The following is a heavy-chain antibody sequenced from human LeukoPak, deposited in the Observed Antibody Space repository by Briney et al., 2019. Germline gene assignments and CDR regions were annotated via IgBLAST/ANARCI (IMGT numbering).Heavy chain of an antibody. D-gene: IGHD5-18*01. V-gene: IGHV1-18*01. CDR3: ARAGYSYGLDYYYYYMDV. Sequence: GASVKVSCKASGYTFTSYGISWVRQAPGQGLEWMGWINPNSGGTNYAQKFQGRVTITADKSTSTAYMELSSLRSEDTAVYYCARAGYSYGLDYYYYYMDVWGKGTTVTVSS. CDR1: GYTFTSYG. CDR2: INPNSGGT. J-gene: IGHJ6*03.